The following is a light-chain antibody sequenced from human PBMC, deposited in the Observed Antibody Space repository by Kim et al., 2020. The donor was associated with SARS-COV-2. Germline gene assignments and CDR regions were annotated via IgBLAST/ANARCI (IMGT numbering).Light chain of an antibody. Sequence: ASVGDGVTITCRASQAISNYLAWYQQKPGEVPKVVIYGASALHSGVPSRFSGSGSGTDFTLTISSLQPEDVATYFCHQYDSAPWTFGQGTKVEIK. V-gene: IGKV1-27*01. CDR1: QAISNY. CDR2: GAS. J-gene: IGKJ1*01. CDR3: HQYDSAPWT.